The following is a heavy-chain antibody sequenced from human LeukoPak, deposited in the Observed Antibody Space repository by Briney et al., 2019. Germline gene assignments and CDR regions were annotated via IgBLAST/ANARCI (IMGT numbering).Heavy chain of an antibody. V-gene: IGHV1-2*02. CDR2: INPNSGGT. J-gene: IGHJ6*02. Sequence: ASVKVSCKASGYTFTGYYMHWVRQAPGQGLEWMGWINPNSGGTNYAQKFQGRVTMTRDTSISTAYMELSRLRSDDTAVYYCARDHVLLWFGELSSMDVWGQGTTVTVSS. CDR1: GYTFTGYY. D-gene: IGHD3-10*01. CDR3: ARDHVLLWFGELSSMDV.